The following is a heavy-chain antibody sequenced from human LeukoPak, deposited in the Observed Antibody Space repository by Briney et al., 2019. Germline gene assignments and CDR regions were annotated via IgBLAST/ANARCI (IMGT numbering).Heavy chain of an antibody. V-gene: IGHV3-23*01. CDR2: ISGSGEFT. Sequence: PGGSLRLSCAASGLTFSNYAMSWVRQAPGKGLEWVSAISGSGEFTYYADSVKGRFTISRDNSRNTLSLQMNSLRADDTAVFYCAKCTAGNAHYPIDYWGQGALVTVSS. CDR1: GLTFSNYA. D-gene: IGHD3-10*01. CDR3: AKCTAGNAHYPIDY. J-gene: IGHJ4*02.